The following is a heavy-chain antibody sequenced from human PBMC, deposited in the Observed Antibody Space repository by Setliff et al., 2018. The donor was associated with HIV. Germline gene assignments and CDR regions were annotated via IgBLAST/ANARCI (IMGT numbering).Heavy chain of an antibody. Sequence: ASVKVSCKGSEYTFTDYFIHWVRQAPGQGFEWMGWVDPRSGGTNYAPKFQGRVTMTRDPSISTAFLDLNRLISDDTALYYCVRDPPRAHAFDIWGQGTMVTVSS. J-gene: IGHJ3*02. V-gene: IGHV1-2*02. CDR1: EYTFTDYF. CDR2: VDPRSGGT. CDR3: VRDPPRAHAFDI.